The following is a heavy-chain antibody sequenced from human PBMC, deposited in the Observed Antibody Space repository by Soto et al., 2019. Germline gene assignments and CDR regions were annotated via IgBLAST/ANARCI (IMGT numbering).Heavy chain of an antibody. CDR2: SKNKADSYTT. D-gene: IGHD3-10*01. CDR3: TVWGSGNDFGAA. Sequence: EVQLVESGGGLVQPGGSLRLSCAASGFTFSDHYMDWVRQAPGKGLEWVGRSKNKADSYTTEYAASVKGRFTISRDGSKNSLFLQTNSLKTEATAVYYCTVWGSGNDFGAAWGQGILVTVSS. CDR1: GFTFSDHY. V-gene: IGHV3-72*01. J-gene: IGHJ4*02.